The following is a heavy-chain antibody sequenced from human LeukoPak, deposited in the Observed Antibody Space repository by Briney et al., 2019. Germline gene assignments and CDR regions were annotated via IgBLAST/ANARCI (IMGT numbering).Heavy chain of an antibody. D-gene: IGHD6-19*01. V-gene: IGHV4-59*12. CDR3: ARALSISSCWGYFDL. J-gene: IGHJ2*01. CDR1: GGSISSYY. Sequence: SETLSLTCTVSGGSISSYYWSWIRQPPGKGLEWIGYIYYSGSTNYNPSLKSRVTISVVTSKNQFSLKLTSVTAADTAVYYCARALSISSCWGYFDLWGRGTLVTVSS. CDR2: IYYSGST.